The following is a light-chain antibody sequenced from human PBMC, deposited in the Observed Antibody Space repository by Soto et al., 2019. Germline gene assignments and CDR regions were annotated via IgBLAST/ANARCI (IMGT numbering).Light chain of an antibody. CDR2: SAS. J-gene: IGKJ2*01. CDR3: HQYSGPPYT. Sequence: EIVLTQFPATLSLSPGERATLSCRASQSLHSNFLVWYEQKPGQAPRLLISSASRRATGIPDRFSGSGSGTDFTLTISRLDPEDFAVYYCHQYSGPPYTVGQGTKLEIK. V-gene: IGKV3-20*01. CDR1: QSLHSNF.